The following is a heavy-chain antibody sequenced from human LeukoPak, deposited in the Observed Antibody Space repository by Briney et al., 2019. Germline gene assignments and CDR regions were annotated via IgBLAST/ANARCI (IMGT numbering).Heavy chain of an antibody. CDR1: GYTFTGYY. J-gene: IGHJ3*02. CDR2: INPNSGGT. Sequence: ASVKVSCKASGYTFTGYYMHWVRQAPGQGLEWMGWINPNSGGTNYAQKFQGWVTMTRDTSISTAYMELSRLRSDDTALYYCAKDRPNYYESSGPLEGDALDIWGQGTMVIVSS. V-gene: IGHV1-2*04. D-gene: IGHD3-22*01. CDR3: AKDRPNYYESSGPLEGDALDI.